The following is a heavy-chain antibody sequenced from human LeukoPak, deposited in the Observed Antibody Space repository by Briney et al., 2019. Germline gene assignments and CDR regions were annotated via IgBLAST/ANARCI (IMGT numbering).Heavy chain of an antibody. CDR2: INPNSGGT. CDR3: ARGRDISRADY. J-gene: IGHJ4*02. Sequence: GASVKVSCKASGYTFAGYYVHWVRQAPGQGLEWMGWINPNSGGTNYAQKFQGRVTMTRNTSINTAYMELSSLRSEDTAVYYCARGRDISRADYWGQGTLVTVSS. V-gene: IGHV1-2*02. D-gene: IGHD5-12*01. CDR1: GYTFAGYY.